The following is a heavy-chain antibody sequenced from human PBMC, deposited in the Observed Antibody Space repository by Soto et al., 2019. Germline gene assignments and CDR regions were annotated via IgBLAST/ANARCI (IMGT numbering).Heavy chain of an antibody. D-gene: IGHD3-3*01. V-gene: IGHV3-7*05. CDR2: IKQDGSDK. J-gene: IGHJ6*02. CDR3: ARDWKRVMVNIYYYGMDV. CDR1: GFTFSSYW. Sequence: GGSLRLSCVASGFTFSSYWMSWVRQAPGKGLEWVANIKQDGSDKYYVDSMKGRFTISRDNVKNSLYLQMNSLRAEDTAVYYCARDWKRVMVNIYYYGMDVWGQGTTVTVSS.